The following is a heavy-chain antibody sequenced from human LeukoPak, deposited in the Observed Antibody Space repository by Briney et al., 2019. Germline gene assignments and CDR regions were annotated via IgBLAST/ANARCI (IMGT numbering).Heavy chain of an antibody. D-gene: IGHD5-18*01. CDR3: ARSREYSYSL. V-gene: IGHV3-30*02. Sequence: GGSLRLSCAASGFTFNNYGMHWVRQAPGKGLEWVAFIRYDGSNKYHADSVKGRFTISRDNSKNTLYLQMNSLRAEDTAVYYCARSREYSYSLWGQGTLVTVSS. CDR1: GFTFNNYG. CDR2: IRYDGSNK. J-gene: IGHJ4*02.